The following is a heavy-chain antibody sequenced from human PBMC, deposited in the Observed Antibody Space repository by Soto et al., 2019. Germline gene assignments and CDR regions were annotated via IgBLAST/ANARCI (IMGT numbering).Heavy chain of an antibody. CDR2: ISGSGGST. D-gene: IGHD3-10*01. CDR3: AKDPPAEHMVRGVTHFQH. V-gene: IGHV3-23*01. CDR1: GFTFSSYS. J-gene: IGHJ1*01. Sequence: PGGSLRLSCAASGFTFSSYSMSWVRQAPGKGLEWVSAISGSGGSTYYADSVKGRFTISRDNSKNTLYLQMNSLRAEDTAVYYCAKDPPAEHMVRGVTHFQHWGQGTLVTVSS.